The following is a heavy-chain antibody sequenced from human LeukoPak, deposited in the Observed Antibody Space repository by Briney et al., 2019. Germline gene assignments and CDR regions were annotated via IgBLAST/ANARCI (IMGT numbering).Heavy chain of an antibody. Sequence: PGGSLRLSCAASGFTFSNDWMSWVRQAPGKGLEWVSAISGGGGSTPYADSVNGRFTISRDNSKNMVYMQMNSLRVEDTAVYYCAEDGLSGSGSYSWGKMDVWGKGTTVTVSS. CDR3: AEDGLSGSGSYSWGKMDV. CDR1: GFTFSNDW. D-gene: IGHD3-10*01. V-gene: IGHV3-23*01. J-gene: IGHJ6*04. CDR2: ISGGGGST.